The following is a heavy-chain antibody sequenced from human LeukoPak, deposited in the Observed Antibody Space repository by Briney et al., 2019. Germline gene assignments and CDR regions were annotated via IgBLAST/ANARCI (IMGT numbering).Heavy chain of an antibody. D-gene: IGHD6-13*01. CDR1: GFTFSSYA. Sequence: PGGSLRLSCAASGFTFSSYAMSWVRQAPGKGLEWVSAISGSGSSTYYADSVKGRFTISRDNSKNTLYLQMNSLRVEDTAVYYCARVGGSNWYYAFDILGQGTMVTVSS. CDR2: ISGSGSST. V-gene: IGHV3-23*01. CDR3: ARVGGSNWYYAFDI. J-gene: IGHJ3*02.